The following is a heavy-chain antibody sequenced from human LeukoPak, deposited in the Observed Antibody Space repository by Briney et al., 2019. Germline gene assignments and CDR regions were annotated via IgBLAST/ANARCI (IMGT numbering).Heavy chain of an antibody. Sequence: GESLKISCKGSGYSFISYWIGWVRQMPGKGLEWMGVIYGADYTTIYSPPFHGQITISADKSISTAYLQWTSLKASDTAMYYCARRPAGTRTFDYWGQGALVTVSS. CDR2: IYGADYTT. D-gene: IGHD1-7*01. CDR1: GYSFISYW. CDR3: ARRPAGTRTFDY. J-gene: IGHJ4*02. V-gene: IGHV5-51*01.